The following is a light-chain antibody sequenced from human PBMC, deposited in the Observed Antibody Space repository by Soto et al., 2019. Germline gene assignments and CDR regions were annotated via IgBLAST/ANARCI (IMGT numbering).Light chain of an antibody. CDR1: QSVRSN. CDR3: QQLTDWPPQWT. Sequence: EIGMTKSPSTLSVSPGERTTLSCRASQSVRSNLAWFQQKPGQAPRLLIYDASTRATGIPARFSGSGSGTDFTLTISRLEPEDFAVYYCQQLTDWPPQWTFGQGTKVDIK. CDR2: DAS. J-gene: IGKJ1*01. V-gene: IGKV3-15*01.